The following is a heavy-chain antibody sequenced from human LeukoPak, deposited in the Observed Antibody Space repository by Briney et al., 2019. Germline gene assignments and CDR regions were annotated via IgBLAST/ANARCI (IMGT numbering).Heavy chain of an antibody. V-gene: IGHV3-66*01. CDR1: GFIVSTNY. CDR2: LYSGGTT. CDR3: AKTHVVHGIAAAGAFDY. J-gene: IGHJ4*02. D-gene: IGHD6-13*01. Sequence: QTGGSLRLSCAASGFIVSTNYMSWVRQAPGKGLEWVSVLYSGGTTYYADSVKGRFTISRDNSKNTLYLQMNSLRAEDTAVYYCAKTHVVHGIAAAGAFDYWGQGTLVTVSS.